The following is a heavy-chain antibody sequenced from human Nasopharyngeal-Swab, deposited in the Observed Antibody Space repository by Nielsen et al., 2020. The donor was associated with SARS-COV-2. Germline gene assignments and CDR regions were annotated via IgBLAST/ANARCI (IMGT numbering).Heavy chain of an antibody. V-gene: IGHV4-31*03. CDR1: GGSINSGGYY. Sequence: SETLSLTCTVSGGSINSGGYYWSWIRQHPGKGLAWIGYIYYSGSTYYNPSLKSRVTISVDTSQNQFSLRLSSVTAADTAVYYCARVRIPMIWGVKGAFDLWGQGTMVTVSS. D-gene: IGHD3-10*01. CDR3: ARVRIPMIWGVKGAFDL. CDR2: IYYSGST. J-gene: IGHJ3*01.